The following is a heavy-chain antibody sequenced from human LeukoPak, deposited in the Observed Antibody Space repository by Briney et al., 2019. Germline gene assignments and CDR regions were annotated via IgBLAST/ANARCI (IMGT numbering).Heavy chain of an antibody. J-gene: IGHJ4*02. V-gene: IGHV3-23*01. D-gene: IGHD1-26*01. CDR2: ISGSGSST. Sequence: GGSLRLSCAASEFTFSTYAMSWVRQAPGKGPEWVSAISGSGSSTYYADSVKGRFTISRDNSKNTLYLQMNSLRAEDTAIYYCVRDRGTYRPIDYWGQGTLVTVSS. CDR3: VRDRGTYRPIDY. CDR1: EFTFSTYA.